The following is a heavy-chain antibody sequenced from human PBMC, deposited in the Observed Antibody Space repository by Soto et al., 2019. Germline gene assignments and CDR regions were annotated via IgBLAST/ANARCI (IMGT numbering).Heavy chain of an antibody. Sequence: AGGSLRLSCAASGFTVSSNYMSWVRQAPGKGLERVSVIYSGGTTYYADSVKGRFTISRDNSKNTLYLQMNSLRAEDTAVYYCARNGDSSDYRGWFDPWGQGTLVTVSS. D-gene: IGHD3-22*01. CDR3: ARNGDSSDYRGWFDP. J-gene: IGHJ5*02. CDR1: GFTVSSNY. V-gene: IGHV3-66*01. CDR2: IYSGGTT.